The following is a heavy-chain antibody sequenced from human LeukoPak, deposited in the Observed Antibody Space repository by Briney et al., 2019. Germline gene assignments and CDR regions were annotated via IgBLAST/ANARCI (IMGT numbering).Heavy chain of an antibody. V-gene: IGHV3-30*03. Sequence: PGGSLRLSCAASGFTFSSYGMHWVRQAPGKGLEWVAVISYDGSNKYYADSVKGRFTISRDNSKNTLYLQMNSLRAEDTAVYYCATGAVAGTSYDHYMDVWGKGTTVTISS. D-gene: IGHD6-19*01. J-gene: IGHJ6*03. CDR1: GFTFSSYG. CDR3: ATGAVAGTSYDHYMDV. CDR2: ISYDGSNK.